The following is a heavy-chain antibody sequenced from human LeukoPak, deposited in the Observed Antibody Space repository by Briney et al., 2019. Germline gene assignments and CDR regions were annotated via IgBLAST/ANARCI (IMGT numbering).Heavy chain of an antibody. Sequence: PSETLSLTCTVSGGSISSSNWWSWVRQPPGKGLEWIGEIYHSGSTNYNPSLKSRVTISVDKSKNQFSLKLSSVTAADTAVYYCAREGAKYYYYMDVWGKGTTVTVSS. CDR1: GGSISSSNW. V-gene: IGHV4-4*02. D-gene: IGHD3-16*01. J-gene: IGHJ6*03. CDR3: AREGAKYYYYMDV. CDR2: IYHSGST.